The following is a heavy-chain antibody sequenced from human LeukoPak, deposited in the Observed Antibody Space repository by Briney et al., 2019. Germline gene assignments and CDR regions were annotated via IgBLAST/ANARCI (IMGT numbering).Heavy chain of an antibody. CDR2: IYDAGGT. CDR1: GFTVGSNY. D-gene: IGHD2-2*01. J-gene: IGHJ4*02. CDR3: ARDSLASTSDY. Sequence: GGSLRLSCAVSGFTVGSNYMSWVRQAPGKGLEWVSVIYDAGGTYYADSVKGRFTISRDNFKNTLYLQMNSLRAEDTAVYYCARDSLASTSDYWGQGTLVTVPS. V-gene: IGHV3-66*01.